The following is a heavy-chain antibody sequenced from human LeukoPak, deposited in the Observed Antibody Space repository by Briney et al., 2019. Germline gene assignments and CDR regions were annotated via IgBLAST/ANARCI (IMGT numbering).Heavy chain of an antibody. CDR3: AKDWGDYYYYYYMDV. CDR1: EFSLSSYT. V-gene: IGHV3-21*04. J-gene: IGHJ6*03. D-gene: IGHD3-16*01. CDR2: ISPSSHFI. Sequence: PGGSLRLSCAASEFSLSSYTMNWVRQVPGKGLEWVASISPSSHFIHYTDSLKGRFTISRDNAKNTLYLQMHSLRAEDTAVYYCAKDWGDYYYYYYMDVWGKGTTVTVSS.